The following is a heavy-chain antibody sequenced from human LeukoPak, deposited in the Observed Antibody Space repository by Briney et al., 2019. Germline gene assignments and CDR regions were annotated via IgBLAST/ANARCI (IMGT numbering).Heavy chain of an antibody. J-gene: IGHJ5*02. V-gene: IGHV1-69*05. Sequence: SSVKVSRKASGGTFSSYAISWVRQAPGQGLEWMGRIIPIFGTANYAQKFQGRVTITTDESTSTAYMELSSLRSEDTAVYYCARDLWDDYRDNWFDPWGQGTLVTVSS. CDR2: IIPIFGTA. D-gene: IGHD4-11*01. CDR3: ARDLWDDYRDNWFDP. CDR1: GGTFSSYA.